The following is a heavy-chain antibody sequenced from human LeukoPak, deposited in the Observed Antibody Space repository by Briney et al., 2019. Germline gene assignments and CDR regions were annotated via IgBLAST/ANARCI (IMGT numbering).Heavy chain of an antibody. J-gene: IGHJ5*02. CDR2: IYYSGTT. Sequence: SETLSLTCTVSGYSISSGYYWGWIRQPPGKGLEWIGFIYYSGTTNYNPSLKSRVNMSLDTSKNQFSLKLSSVTAADTAIYYCARGGYYGSGNDFRFDPWGQGTLVTVSS. CDR3: ARGGYYGSGNDFRFDP. V-gene: IGHV4-61*01. CDR1: GYSISSGYY. D-gene: IGHD3-10*01.